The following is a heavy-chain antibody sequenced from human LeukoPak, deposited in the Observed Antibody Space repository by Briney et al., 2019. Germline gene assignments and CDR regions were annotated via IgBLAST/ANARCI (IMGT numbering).Heavy chain of an antibody. CDR1: GDSVSRNSVA. CDR3: ARDHCSGGSCHWRFDY. J-gene: IGHJ4*02. CDR2: TYYRSKWYN. V-gene: IGHV6-1*01. Sequence: QALSLTFAISGDSVSRNSVAWNWLRQSPTRGLEWLGRTYYRSKWYNDDAVAVKGQITINPDTSKNQFPLQLNSVAPEDTAVYYCARDHCSGGSCHWRFDYWGQGTLVTVSS. D-gene: IGHD2-15*01.